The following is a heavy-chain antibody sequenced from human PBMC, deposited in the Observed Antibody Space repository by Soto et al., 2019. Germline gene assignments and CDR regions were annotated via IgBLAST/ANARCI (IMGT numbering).Heavy chain of an antibody. CDR1: GGSFTSNNW. CDR2: IYRTGST. D-gene: IGHD1-7*01. CDR3: ASRDPGTSVDY. V-gene: IGHV4-4*02. J-gene: IGHJ4*02. Sequence: SETLSLTCAVSGGSFTSNNWWTWVRQPPGQGLEWIGEIYRTGSTNYNPSLKSRVTISLDKSENQFSLKVTSLTAADTAVYYCASRDPGTSVDYWGQGTLVTVYS.